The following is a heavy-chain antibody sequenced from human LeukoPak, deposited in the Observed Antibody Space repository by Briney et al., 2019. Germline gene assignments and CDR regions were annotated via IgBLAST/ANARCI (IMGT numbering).Heavy chain of an antibody. D-gene: IGHD6-19*01. CDR1: GFTFSSYE. CDR2: ISSSGSTI. CDR3: VREGGSGWYSGWFDP. J-gene: IGHJ5*02. V-gene: IGHV3-48*03. Sequence: GGSLRLSCAASGFTFSSYEMNWVRQAPGKGLEWVSYISSSGSTIYYADSVKGRFTISRDNAKNSLYLQMNSLRVEDTAMYYCVREGGSGWYSGWFDPWGQGTLVTVSS.